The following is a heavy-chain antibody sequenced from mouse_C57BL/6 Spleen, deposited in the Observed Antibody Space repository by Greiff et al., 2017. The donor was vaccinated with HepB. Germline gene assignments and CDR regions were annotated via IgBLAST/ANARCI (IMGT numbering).Heavy chain of an antibody. J-gene: IGHJ4*01. Sequence: QVQLQQSGPELVKPGASVKISCKASGYAFSSSWMNWVKQRPGKGLEWIGRIYPGDGDTNYNGKFKGKATLTADKSSSTAYMQLSSLTSEDSAVYFCARTITTVVADWGQGTSVTVSS. CDR1: GYAFSSSW. D-gene: IGHD1-1*01. CDR2: IYPGDGDT. CDR3: ARTITTVVAD. V-gene: IGHV1-82*01.